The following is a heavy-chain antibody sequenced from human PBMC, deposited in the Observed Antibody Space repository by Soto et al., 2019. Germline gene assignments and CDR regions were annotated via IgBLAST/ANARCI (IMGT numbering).Heavy chain of an antibody. V-gene: IGHV3-23*01. CDR2: ISGSGSST. CDR1: GFTFSSYA. J-gene: IGHJ4*02. CDR3: AKDLSDQLLYMRNFDY. Sequence: GGSLRLSCAASGFTFSSYAMSWVRQAPGKGLEWVSAISGSGSSTYYADSVKGRFTISRDNSKNTLYLQMNSLRAEDTAVYYCAKDLSDQLLYMRNFDYWGQGTLVTVSS. D-gene: IGHD2-2*02.